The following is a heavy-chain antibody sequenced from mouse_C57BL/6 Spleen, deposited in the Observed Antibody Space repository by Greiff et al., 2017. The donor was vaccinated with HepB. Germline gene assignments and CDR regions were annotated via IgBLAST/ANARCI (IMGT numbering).Heavy chain of an antibody. V-gene: IGHV1-15*01. CDR3: TNKNYYGSSYPAWFAY. CDR1: GYTFTDYE. D-gene: IGHD1-1*01. J-gene: IGHJ3*01. CDR2: IDPETGGT. Sequence: QVQLQQSGAELVRPGASVTLSCKASGYTFTDYEMHWVKQTPVHGLEWIGAIDPETGGTAYNQKFKGKAILTADKSSSTAYMELRSLTSEDSAVYYCTNKNYYGSSYPAWFAYWGQGTLVTVSA.